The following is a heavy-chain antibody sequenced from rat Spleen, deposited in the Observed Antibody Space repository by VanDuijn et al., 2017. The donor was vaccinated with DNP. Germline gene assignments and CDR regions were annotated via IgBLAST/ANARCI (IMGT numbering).Heavy chain of an antibody. J-gene: IGHJ2*01. CDR3: TRGGTYYVDY. Sequence: EVQLVESGGGLVQPGRSLKLSCVASGFSFSDYDMAWVRQAPTKGLEWVACMSPTTRNSYYRDSVRGRFTVSRDDSTSTLYLQMDSLRSEDTATYYCTRGGTYYVDYWGQGVMVTVSS. CDR2: MSPTTRNS. CDR1: GFSFSDYD. V-gene: IGHV5-25*01.